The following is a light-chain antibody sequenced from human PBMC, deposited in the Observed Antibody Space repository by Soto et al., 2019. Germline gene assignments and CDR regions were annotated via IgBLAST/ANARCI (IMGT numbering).Light chain of an antibody. J-gene: IGKJ1*01. V-gene: IGKV1-5*03. Sequence: DMQMSQSPSTLSGRVSERVTITCRASQTISSWLAWYQQKPGKAPRLLIYKASTLKSGVPSRFSGSGSGTEFTLTISSLQPDDFATYYCQHYNIYSGAFGQGAKVDVK. CDR1: QTISSW. CDR2: KAS. CDR3: QHYNIYSGA.